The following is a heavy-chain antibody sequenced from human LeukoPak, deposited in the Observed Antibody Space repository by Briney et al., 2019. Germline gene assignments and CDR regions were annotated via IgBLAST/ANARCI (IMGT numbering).Heavy chain of an antibody. V-gene: IGHV1-3*01. J-gene: IGHJ5*02. D-gene: IGHD3-10*01. Sequence: ASVKVSCKASGYTFTSYAMHWVRQAPGQRLEWMGWINAGNGNTKYSQKFQGRVTITRDTSANTAYMELSSLRSEDTAVYYCAREEYYGSGTLLSYWFDPWGQGTLVTVSS. CDR3: AREEYYGSGTLLSYWFDP. CDR2: INAGNGNT. CDR1: GYTFTSYA.